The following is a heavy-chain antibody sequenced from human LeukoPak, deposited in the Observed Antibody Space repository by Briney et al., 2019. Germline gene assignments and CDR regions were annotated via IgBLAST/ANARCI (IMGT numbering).Heavy chain of an antibody. CDR1: GFTFSSYE. J-gene: IGHJ4*02. V-gene: IGHV3-48*03. CDR3: GRGRPRGYSGYVIDY. CDR2: ISSSGSTI. Sequence: PGGSLRLSCAASGFTFSSYEMNWVRQAPGKGLEWVSYISSSGSTIYYADSVKGRFTISRDNAKNSLYLQMNSLRAEDTAVYYCGRGRPRGYSGYVIDYWGQGTPITVSS. D-gene: IGHD5-12*01.